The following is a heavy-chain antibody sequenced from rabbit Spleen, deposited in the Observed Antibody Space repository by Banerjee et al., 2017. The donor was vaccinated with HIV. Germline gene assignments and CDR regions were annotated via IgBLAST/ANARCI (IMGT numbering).Heavy chain of an antibody. D-gene: IGHD3-1*01. CDR2: IATGSSGFT. Sequence: QSLEESGGDLVKPGTSLTLTCTVSGFSFSNRDYMCWVRQAPGKGLEWIACIATGSSGFTYYANWAKGRFTCSKASSTTVTLQMTSLTAADTATYFCARDLATVVGWNFNLWGPGTLVTVS. V-gene: IGHV1S40*01. J-gene: IGHJ4*01. CDR3: ARDLATVVGWNFNL. CDR1: GFSFSNRDY.